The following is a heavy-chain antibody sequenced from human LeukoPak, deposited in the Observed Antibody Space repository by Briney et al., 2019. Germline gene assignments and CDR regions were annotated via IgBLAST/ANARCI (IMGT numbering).Heavy chain of an antibody. J-gene: IGHJ4*02. CDR2: ISGGST. D-gene: IGHD2-15*01. CDR3: MLVVVVAATRHPFDY. CDR1: GFTVSSNE. V-gene: IGHV3-38-3*01. Sequence: GGSLRLFCAASGFTVSSNEMSWVRQAPGKGLEWVSSISGGSTYYADSRKGRFTISRDNSKNTLHLQMNSLRAEDTAVYYCMLVVVVAATRHPFDYWGQGTLVTVSS.